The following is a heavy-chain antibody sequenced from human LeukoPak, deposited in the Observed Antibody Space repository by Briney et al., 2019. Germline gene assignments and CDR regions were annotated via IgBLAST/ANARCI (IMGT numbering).Heavy chain of an antibody. D-gene: IGHD1-26*01. CDR2: INQDGSEK. Sequence: GGSLRLSYAASGFTFSSYWMTWARQSRGKGLEWVANINQDGSEKSYVDSVKGRFTISRGNAKNSLHLQMNSLRGEDTVVYYCARAVGYYYGMDVWGQGTTVTVSS. V-gene: IGHV3-7*03. CDR3: ARAVGYYYGMDV. J-gene: IGHJ6*02. CDR1: GFTFSSYW.